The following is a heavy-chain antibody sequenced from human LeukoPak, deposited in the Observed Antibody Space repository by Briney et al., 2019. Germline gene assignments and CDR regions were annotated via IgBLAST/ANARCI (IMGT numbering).Heavy chain of an antibody. D-gene: IGHD6-13*01. CDR1: GGSISSGSYY. J-gene: IGHJ6*03. CDR2: IYTSGST. Sequence: SETLSLTCTVSGGSISSGSYYWSWIRQPAGKGLEWIGRIYTSGSTNYNPSLKSRVTISVDTSKNQFSLKLSSVTAADTAVYYCARDVTGIAAAGRSYHCYYYMDVWGKGTTVTVSS. V-gene: IGHV4-61*02. CDR3: ARDVTGIAAAGRSYHCYYYMDV.